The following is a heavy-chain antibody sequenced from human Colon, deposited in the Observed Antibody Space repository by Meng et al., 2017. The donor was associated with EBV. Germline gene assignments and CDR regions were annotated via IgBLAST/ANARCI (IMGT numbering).Heavy chain of an antibody. CDR3: ARETTGGYYFDY. J-gene: IGHJ4*02. CDR2: TYYRSKWYD. D-gene: IGHD1-1*01. CDR1: GDSVSSNTAA. V-gene: IGHV6-1*01. Sequence: QVRLQQSGPGMVTPSQTLSLTCAISGDSVSSNTAAWNRIRQSPSRGLEWLGRTYYRSKWYDDYALSVKSRLTINPDTSKNQFSLQLNSVTPEDTAVYFCARETTGGYYFDYWGQGTLVTVSS.